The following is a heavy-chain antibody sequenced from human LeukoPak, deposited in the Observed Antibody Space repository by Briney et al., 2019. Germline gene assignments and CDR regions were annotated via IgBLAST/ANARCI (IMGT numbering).Heavy chain of an antibody. CDR2: INWSGGST. D-gene: IGHD3-3*01. CDR3: ARTHNDFWSGYFRD. CDR1: GFTFDDYG. J-gene: IGHJ4*02. V-gene: IGHV3-20*04. Sequence: GGSLRLSCAASGFTFDDYGMSWVRQAPGKGLEWVSGINWSGGSTGYADSVKGRFTISRDNAKNSLYLQMNSLRAEDTALYYCARTHNDFWSGYFRDWGQGTLVTVSS.